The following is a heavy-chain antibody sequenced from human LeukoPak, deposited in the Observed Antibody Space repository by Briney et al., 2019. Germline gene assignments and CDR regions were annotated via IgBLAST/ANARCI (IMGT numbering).Heavy chain of an antibody. V-gene: IGHV3-33*01. CDR2: IWYDGSNK. J-gene: IGHJ5*02. Sequence: GGSLRLSCVASGFTFSSYGMHWVRQAPGKGLEWVAVIWYDGSNKYYADSVKGRFTISRDNSKNTLYLQMNSLRAEDTAVYYCARDRSKRGWSDWFDPWGQGTLVTVSS. CDR1: GFTFSSYG. CDR3: ARDRSKRGWSDWFDP. D-gene: IGHD6-19*01.